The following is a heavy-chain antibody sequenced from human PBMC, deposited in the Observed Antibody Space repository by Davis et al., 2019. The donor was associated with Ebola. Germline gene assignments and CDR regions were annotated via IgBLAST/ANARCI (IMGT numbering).Heavy chain of an antibody. Sequence: PSETLSLTCTVSGGSISSYYWSWIRQPPGKGLEWIGYIYYSGSTNYNPSLKSRVTISVDTSTNQFSLKLSSVTAADTAVYYCAGAVAGILPADNWFDPWGQGTLVTVSS. CDR1: GGSISSYY. D-gene: IGHD6-19*01. CDR2: IYYSGST. J-gene: IGHJ5*02. CDR3: AGAVAGILPADNWFDP. V-gene: IGHV4-59*01.